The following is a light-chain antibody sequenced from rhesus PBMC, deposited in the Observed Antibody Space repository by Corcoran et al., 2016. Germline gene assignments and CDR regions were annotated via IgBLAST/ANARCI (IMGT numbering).Light chain of an antibody. J-gene: IGKJ1*01. CDR1: QGITND. V-gene: IGKV1-25*01. CDR3: QHYYNTPT. Sequence: DIQMTQSPSSLSASVGDRVTITCRASQGITNDLAWYQQKPGETPKLLIYEASTFQSGIPSRLSGSGSGTDFTLTISSLQPEAFATYYCQHYYNTPTFGQGTKVEIK. CDR2: EAS.